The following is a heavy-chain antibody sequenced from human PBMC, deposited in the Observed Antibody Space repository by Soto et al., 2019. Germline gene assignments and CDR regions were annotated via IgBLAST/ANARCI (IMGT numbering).Heavy chain of an antibody. J-gene: IGHJ6*03. CDR2: IRSKANSYAT. CDR3: TRDTIFGVGYYYMDV. D-gene: IGHD3-3*01. Sequence: GGSLRLSCAASGFTFSGSAMHWVRQASGKGLEWVGRIRSKANSYATAYAASVKGRFTISRDDSKNTAYLQMNSLKTEDTAVYYCTRDTIFGVGYYYMDVWGKGTTVTVSS. CDR1: GFTFSGSA. V-gene: IGHV3-73*01.